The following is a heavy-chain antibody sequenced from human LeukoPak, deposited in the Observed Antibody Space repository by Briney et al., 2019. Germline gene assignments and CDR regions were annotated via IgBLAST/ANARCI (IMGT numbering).Heavy chain of an antibody. D-gene: IGHD5-24*01. CDR1: GFIVSTNY. J-gene: IGHJ4*02. CDR2: LYSGGTT. V-gene: IGHV3-66*01. CDR3: AMDSSWLPLKFDY. Sequence: GGSLRLSCAASGFIVSTNYMSWVRQAPGKGLEWVSVLYSGGTTYYADSVKGRFTISRDNSKNTLYLQMISLRAEDTAVYYCAMDSSWLPLKFDYWGQGTLVTVSS.